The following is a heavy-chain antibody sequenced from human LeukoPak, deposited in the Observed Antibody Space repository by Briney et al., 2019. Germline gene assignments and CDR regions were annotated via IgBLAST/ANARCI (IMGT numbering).Heavy chain of an antibody. J-gene: IGHJ4*02. CDR3: ARDATGVEYYYDSSGYDDY. Sequence: ASVKVSCKASGYTFTTYDINWVRQATGQGLEWMGWINPNSGNTGYAQKFQGRVTMTRNTSISTAYMELSSLRSEDTAVYYCARDATGVEYYYDSSGYDDYWGQGTLVTVSS. D-gene: IGHD3-22*01. CDR2: INPNSGNT. V-gene: IGHV1-8*01. CDR1: GYTFTTYD.